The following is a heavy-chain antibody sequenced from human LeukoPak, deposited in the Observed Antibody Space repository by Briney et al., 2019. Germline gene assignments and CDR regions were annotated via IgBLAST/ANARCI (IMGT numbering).Heavy chain of an antibody. CDR1: GGSISSSSYY. CDR2: IYYSGST. Sequence: SETLSLTCTVSGGSISSSSYYWGWIRQPPGKGLEWIGSIYYSGSTYYNPSLKSRVTISVDTSKNQFSLKLSSVTAADTAVYHCARLESVYSRRWKIDYWGQGTLVTVSS. D-gene: IGHD6-13*01. CDR3: ARLESVYSRRWKIDY. V-gene: IGHV4-39*07. J-gene: IGHJ4*02.